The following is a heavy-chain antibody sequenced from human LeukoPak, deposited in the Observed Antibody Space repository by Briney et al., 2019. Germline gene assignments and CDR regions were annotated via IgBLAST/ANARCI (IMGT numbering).Heavy chain of an antibody. CDR1: GYTFTSYG. CDR3: ARGQISPYGDSGSYSGMDV. CDR2: ISAYNGNT. J-gene: IGHJ6*04. V-gene: IGHV1-18*01. Sequence: ASVKVSCKASGYTFTSYGISWVRQAPGQGLEWMGWISAYNGNTNYAQKLQGRVTMTTDTSTSTAYMELSSLRPEDTAVYYCARGQISPYGDSGSYSGMDVWGKGPRSPSPQ. D-gene: IGHD4-17*01.